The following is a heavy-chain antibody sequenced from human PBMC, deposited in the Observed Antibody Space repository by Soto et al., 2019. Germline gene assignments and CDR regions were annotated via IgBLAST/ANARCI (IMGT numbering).Heavy chain of an antibody. CDR2: FRTSGDGGTT. CDR3: AKKVNSGPGSQYFDY. CDR1: GFTFSSYS. V-gene: IGHV3-23*01. J-gene: IGHJ4*02. Sequence: EVQLLESVGGLVQPGGSLRLSCAASGFTFSSYSMSWVRQAPGKGLEWVSGFRTSGDGGTTYYADSVKGRFTISRDNSKNLLFLQMNSVRAEDTAIYYCAKKVNSGPGSQYFDYWGQGTLVTVSP. D-gene: IGHD3-10*01.